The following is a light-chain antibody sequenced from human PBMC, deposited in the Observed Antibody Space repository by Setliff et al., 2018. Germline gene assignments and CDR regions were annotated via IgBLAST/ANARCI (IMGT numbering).Light chain of an antibody. J-gene: IGLJ2*01. CDR3: SSYTSSSTLV. CDR1: NSDVGDYNY. V-gene: IGLV2-14*03. Sequence: QSVLAQPASVSGSPGQSITISCTGTNSDVGDYNYVSWYQQHPGKAPKLMIYDVSNRPSGVSNRFSGSKSGNTASLTISGLQAEDGADYYCSSYTSSSTLVFGGGTKVTVL. CDR2: DVS.